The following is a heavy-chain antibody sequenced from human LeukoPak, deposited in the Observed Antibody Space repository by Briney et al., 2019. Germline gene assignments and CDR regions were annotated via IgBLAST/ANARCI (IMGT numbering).Heavy chain of an antibody. CDR1: GYTFTSYY. CDR3: ARGRESMVRGVIINRRSPYYYYYMDV. D-gene: IGHD3-10*01. Sequence: ASVKVSCKASGYTFTSYYMHWVRQAPGQGLEWMGIINPSGGSTSYAQKFQGRVTMTRNTSISTAYMELSSLRSEDTAVYYCARGRESMVRGVIINRRSPYYYYYMDVWGKGTTVTISS. V-gene: IGHV1-46*01. J-gene: IGHJ6*03. CDR2: INPSGGST.